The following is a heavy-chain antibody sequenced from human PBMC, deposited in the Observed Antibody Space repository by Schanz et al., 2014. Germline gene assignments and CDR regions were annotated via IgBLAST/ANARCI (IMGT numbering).Heavy chain of an antibody. CDR3: ATWRGDDSGGHGQFDY. J-gene: IGHJ4*02. CDR2: ISTSGST. CDR1: GGSMSGYH. V-gene: IGHV4-4*07. D-gene: IGHD3-22*01. Sequence: QVQLQASGPGLVKPSETLSLTCTVSGGSMSGYHWIWIRQPAGKGLEWIGRISTSGSTNYNPSLRSRVSISIGTSKTHFSLRLSSLTAADTAVYYCATWRGDDSGGHGQFDYWGQGALVTVSS.